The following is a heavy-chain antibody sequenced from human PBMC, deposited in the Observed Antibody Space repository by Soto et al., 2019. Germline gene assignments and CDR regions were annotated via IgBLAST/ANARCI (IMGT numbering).Heavy chain of an antibody. D-gene: IGHD3-10*01. CDR2: TYYRSKWYN. V-gene: IGHV6-1*01. CDR1: GDSVSSNSSA. CDR3: ARDVLVRGVIITGNYYYGMDV. J-gene: IGHJ6*02. Sequence: SQTLSLPCAISGDSVSSNSSACNFIRQSPSRGLELLGRTYYRSKWYNDYAVSVKSRITINPDTSKNQFSLQLNSVTPEDTAVYYCARDVLVRGVIITGNYYYGMDVWGQGTTVTVSS.